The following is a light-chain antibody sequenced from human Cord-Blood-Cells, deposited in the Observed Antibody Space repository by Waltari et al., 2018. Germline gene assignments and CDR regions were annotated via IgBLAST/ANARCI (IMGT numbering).Light chain of an antibody. CDR1: SSDVGGYNY. Sequence: QSALTQPRSVSGSPGQSVTISCTGTSSDVGGYNYVSWYQQHPGKAPKLMIYDVSKRPSGVPDCVSGSKSGKTASLTIAGLQAEDEADCYCCSYAGSYTWVFGGGTKLTVL. CDR2: DVS. CDR3: CSYAGSYTWV. V-gene: IGLV2-11*01. J-gene: IGLJ3*02.